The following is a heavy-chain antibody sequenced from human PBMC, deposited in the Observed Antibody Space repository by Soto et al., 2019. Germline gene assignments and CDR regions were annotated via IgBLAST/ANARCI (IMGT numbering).Heavy chain of an antibody. V-gene: IGHV3-48*01. CDR2: IGIGGSTK. CDR1: GFTFRNYG. CDR3: ARDQLYYNDISGRPLNAFDV. Sequence: GGSLRLSCAASGFTFRNYGMNWVRQAPGKGLEWVSYIGIGGSTKYYADSVKGRFTTSRDNAKNSLYLQMNSLRAEDTAVYYCARDQLYYNDISGRPLNAFDVWGQGTMVTVSS. D-gene: IGHD3-22*01. J-gene: IGHJ3*01.